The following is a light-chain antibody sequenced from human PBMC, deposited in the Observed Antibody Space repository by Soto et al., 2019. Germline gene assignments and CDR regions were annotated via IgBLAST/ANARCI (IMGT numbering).Light chain of an antibody. CDR2: SYS. CDR1: RSNIGTNI. CDR3: AAWDDSLNGRV. V-gene: IGLV1-44*01. J-gene: IGLJ2*01. Sequence: QSVLTQPPSASGTPGQTVTISCSGSRSNIGTNIVNWYQQVPGTAPKLLIYSYSQRPSGVPDRFSGSKSGTSASLAISGLQSEDEGDYYCAAWDDSLNGRVFGGGTKLTVL.